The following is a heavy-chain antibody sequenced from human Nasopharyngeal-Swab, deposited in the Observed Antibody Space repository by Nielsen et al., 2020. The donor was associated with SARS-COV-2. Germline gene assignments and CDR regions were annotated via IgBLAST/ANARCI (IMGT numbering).Heavy chain of an antibody. Sequence: WVRQAPGQGLEWIGMINPSGGSISGGTTIYAQKFRGRVTVTRDTSTSTVYMELSSLRSEDTAVYFCARVSPVRNYLDYWGQGTLVTVSS. CDR2: INPSGGSI. CDR3: ARVSPVRNYLDY. V-gene: IGHV1-46*01. J-gene: IGHJ4*02.